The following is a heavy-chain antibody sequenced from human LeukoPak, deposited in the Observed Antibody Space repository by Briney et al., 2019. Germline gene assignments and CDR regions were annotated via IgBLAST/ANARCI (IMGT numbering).Heavy chain of an antibody. CDR3: ASGSVDFCSSISCPVYYFDY. V-gene: IGHV4-30-4*01. J-gene: IGHJ4*02. D-gene: IGHD2-2*01. CDR1: GGSISSGDYY. CDR2: IYYSGST. Sequence: SQTLSLTCTVSGGSISSGDYYWSWIRQPPGKGLEWIGYIYYSGSTYYNPSLKSRVTISVDTSKNQFSLKLSSVTAADTAVYYCASGSVDFCSSISCPVYYFDYWGQGTLVTVSS.